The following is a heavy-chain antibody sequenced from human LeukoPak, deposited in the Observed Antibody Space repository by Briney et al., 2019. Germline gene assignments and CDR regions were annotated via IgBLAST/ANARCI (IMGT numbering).Heavy chain of an antibody. Sequence: SETLSLTCTVSGGPISSYHWSWIRQPPGKGLEWIGYIYYSGSTNYNPSLKSRVIISVDTSKNQFSLRLNSVTAADTAVYYCARHRPPYWFGGRSAFDIWGQGTMVTVSS. D-gene: IGHD3-10*01. CDR3: ARHRPPYWFGGRSAFDI. CDR2: IYYSGST. J-gene: IGHJ3*02. V-gene: IGHV4-59*08. CDR1: GGPISSYH.